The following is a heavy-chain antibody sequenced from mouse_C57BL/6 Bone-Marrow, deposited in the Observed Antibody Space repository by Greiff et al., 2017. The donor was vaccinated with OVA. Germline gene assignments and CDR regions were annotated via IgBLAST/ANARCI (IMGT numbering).Heavy chain of an antibody. CDR1: GYSITSGYY. V-gene: IGHV3-6*01. CDR3: ARGDGYYYYAMDY. CDR2: ISYDGSN. D-gene: IGHD2-3*01. J-gene: IGHJ4*01. Sequence: EVKLVESGPGLVKPSQSLSLTCSVTGYSITSGYYWNWIRQFPGNKLEWMGYISYDGSNNYNPSLKNRISITRDTSTNQFFLKLNSVTTEDTATYYCARGDGYYYYAMDYWGQGTSVTVSS.